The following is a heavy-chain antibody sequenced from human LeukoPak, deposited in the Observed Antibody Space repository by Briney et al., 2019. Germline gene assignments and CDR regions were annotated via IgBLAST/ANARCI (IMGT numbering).Heavy chain of an antibody. V-gene: IGHV4-31*03. CDR3: ARGHMVRAWYY. CDR2: IYYSGST. Sequence: PSETLSLTCTVSGGSISSGGYYWSWIRQHPGKGLEWIGYIYYSGSTYYNPPLKSRVTISVDTSKNQFSLKLSPVTAADTAVYYCARGHMVRAWYYWGQGTLVTVSS. J-gene: IGHJ4*02. CDR1: GGSISSGGYY. D-gene: IGHD3-10*01.